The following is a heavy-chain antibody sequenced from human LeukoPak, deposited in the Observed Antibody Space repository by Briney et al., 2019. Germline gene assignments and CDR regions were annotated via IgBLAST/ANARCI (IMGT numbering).Heavy chain of an antibody. CDR3: ARDSYSSGWYEKNYYSYYGMDV. V-gene: IGHV3-21*01. CDR1: GFTFSSYS. D-gene: IGHD6-19*01. Sequence: PGGSLRLSCAASGFTFSSYSMNWVRQAPGKGLEWVSSISSSSSYIYYADSVKGRFTISRDNAKNSLYLQMNSLRAEDTAVYYCARDSYSSGWYEKNYYSYYGMDVWGKGTTVTVSS. J-gene: IGHJ6*04. CDR2: ISSSSSYI.